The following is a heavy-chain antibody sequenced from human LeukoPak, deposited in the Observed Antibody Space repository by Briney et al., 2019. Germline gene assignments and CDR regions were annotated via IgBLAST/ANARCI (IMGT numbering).Heavy chain of an antibody. CDR1: GFTFSSYE. CDR2: ISATGATI. J-gene: IGHJ5*02. V-gene: IGHV3-48*03. D-gene: IGHD3-10*01. CDR3: ARRRGGWFDP. Sequence: GGSLRLSCAASGFTFSSYEMKWARQAPGKGLEWVSYISATGATIYYADSVKGRFTIARDDAKNSLYLQMSSLRVEDTAAYYCARRRGGWFDPWGQGTLVTVSS.